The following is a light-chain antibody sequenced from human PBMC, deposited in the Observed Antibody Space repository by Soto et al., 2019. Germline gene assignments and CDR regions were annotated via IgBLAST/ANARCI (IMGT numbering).Light chain of an antibody. CDR1: QDITTY. CDR2: DIS. Sequence: MTQSPATLSASVGDRVTITCQASQDITTYLNWFQHKPGKAPKLLIYDISNLETGVPSRFSGSGYGTDFTLTISSLHPEDFATYYCQQYDDIPLTFGQGTRLEI. V-gene: IGKV1-33*01. J-gene: IGKJ5*01. CDR3: QQYDDIPLT.